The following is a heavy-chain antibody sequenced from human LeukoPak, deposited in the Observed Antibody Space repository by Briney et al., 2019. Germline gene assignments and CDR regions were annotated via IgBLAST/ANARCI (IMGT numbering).Heavy chain of an antibody. CDR3: ARDNTGSYEY. J-gene: IGHJ4*02. CDR1: GFTFGEYD. D-gene: IGHD1-26*01. CDR2: IRADGATT. Sequence: GGSLRLSCAASGFTFGEYDMHWVRQAPGKGLEWVSLIRADGATTRYTDSVKGRFTISRDNSKDSLYLQMNSLRTEDTALYYCARDNTGSYEYWGQGTLVTVSP. V-gene: IGHV3-43*02.